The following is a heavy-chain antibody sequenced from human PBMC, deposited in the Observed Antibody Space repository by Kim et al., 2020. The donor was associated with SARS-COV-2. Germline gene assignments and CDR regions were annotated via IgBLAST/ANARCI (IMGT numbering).Heavy chain of an antibody. V-gene: IGHV3-30*15. D-gene: IGHD1-26*01. Sequence: DSVKGRFTISRDNSKNTRYLQMSSLGAEDTAVYYCARARGGSYYYGMDVWGQGTTVTVSS. J-gene: IGHJ6*02. CDR3: ARARGGSYYYGMDV.